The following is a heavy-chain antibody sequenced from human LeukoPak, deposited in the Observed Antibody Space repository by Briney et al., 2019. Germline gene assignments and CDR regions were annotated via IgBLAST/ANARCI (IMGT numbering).Heavy chain of an antibody. J-gene: IGHJ4*02. CDR1: GGSFSDYY. Sequence: PSETLSLTCAVYGGSFSDYYWSWIRQPPGRGLEWLGEINHSGSTNYNPSLKSRVTISVDTSKNQFSLKLSSVTAADTAVYYCARGSVYFDSWGQGTLVTVSS. CDR3: ARGSVYFDS. CDR2: INHSGST. V-gene: IGHV4-34*01.